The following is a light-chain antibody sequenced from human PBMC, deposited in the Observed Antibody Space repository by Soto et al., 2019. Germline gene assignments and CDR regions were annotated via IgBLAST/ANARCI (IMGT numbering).Light chain of an antibody. CDR3: KQYHNWLT. CDR2: DAS. V-gene: IGKV3-15*01. CDR1: QSVNSN. J-gene: IGKJ4*01. Sequence: ELVLTQSPGTLSLSPGESGTLSCRASQSVNSNLAWYQQKPGQAPRLLIYDASTRATGIPARFSGSGSGTEFTLTIRSLQSEDFAVYYCKQYHNWLTCGGGTKVDIK.